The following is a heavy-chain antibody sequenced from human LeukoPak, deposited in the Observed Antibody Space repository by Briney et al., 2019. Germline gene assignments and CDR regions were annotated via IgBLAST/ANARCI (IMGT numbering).Heavy chain of an antibody. Sequence: GGSLRLSCAASGFTFKNYAMNWVRQSPGQGLEWVSTISGDAVTSWYADSVKGRFTVSRDNSKNIVFLQMNNLRAEDSAMYYCAKAHSISWPYAFDSWGQGTLVTVSS. CDR1: GFTFKNYA. CDR3: AKAHSISWPYAFDS. CDR2: ISGDAVTS. V-gene: IGHV3-23*01. D-gene: IGHD6-13*01. J-gene: IGHJ4*02.